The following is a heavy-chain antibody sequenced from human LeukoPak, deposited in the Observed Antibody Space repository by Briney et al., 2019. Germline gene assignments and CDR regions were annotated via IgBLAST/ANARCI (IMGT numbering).Heavy chain of an antibody. CDR1: GFTFDDYA. Sequence: PGGSLRLSCAASGFTFDDYAMHWVRQAPGKGLEWVSLISGDGGSTYYADSVKGRFTTSRDNSKNSLYLQMNSLRTEDTALYYCAPAGYYDSSGPDLPDYWGQGTLVTVSS. J-gene: IGHJ4*02. CDR3: APAGYYDSSGPDLPDY. V-gene: IGHV3-43*02. CDR2: ISGDGGST. D-gene: IGHD3-22*01.